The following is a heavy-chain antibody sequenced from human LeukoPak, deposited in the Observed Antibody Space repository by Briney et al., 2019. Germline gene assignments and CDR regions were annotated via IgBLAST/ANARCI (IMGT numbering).Heavy chain of an antibody. D-gene: IGHD4-17*01. CDR2: ISSSSSYI. V-gene: IGHV3-21*01. J-gene: IGHJ4*02. CDR3: ASHDYGDYVAY. CDR1: GFTFSSYW. Sequence: GGSLRLSCAASGFTFSSYWMHWVRQAPGKGLEWVSSISSSSSYIYYADSVKGRFTISRDNAKNSLYLQMNSLRAEDTAVYYCASHDYGDYVAYWGQGTLVTVSS.